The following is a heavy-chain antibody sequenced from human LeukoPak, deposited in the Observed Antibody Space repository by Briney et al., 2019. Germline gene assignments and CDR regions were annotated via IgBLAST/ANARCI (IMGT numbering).Heavy chain of an antibody. D-gene: IGHD3-3*01. V-gene: IGHV3-23*01. CDR3: ARAKPPSITIFGVVITDYGMDV. CDR2: ISSSDGGT. CDR1: GFTFSSYA. Sequence: GGSLRLSCAGSGFTFSSYAMAWVRQTPEKGLEWVAIISSSDGGTYYIDSVKGRFTISRDNSKNTLYLQMNSLRAEDTAVYYCARAKPPSITIFGVVITDYGMDVWGQGTTVTVSS. J-gene: IGHJ6*02.